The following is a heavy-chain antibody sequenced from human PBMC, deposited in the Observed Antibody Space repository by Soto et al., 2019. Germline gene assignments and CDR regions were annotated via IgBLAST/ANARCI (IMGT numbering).Heavy chain of an antibody. J-gene: IGHJ5*02. D-gene: IGHD2-15*01. CDR2: TNYSGSA. V-gene: IGHV4-59*12. Sequence: KTSETQSLPCPFSGSSIIGYHSTWIPQSPGRGWECIGYTNYSGSANYNPALNGRLTMSVDRSKSQFSMKLASGTAADTAVYYCARGVGGSGLNWFDPWGQGTLVTVSS. CDR1: GSSIIGYH. CDR3: ARGVGGSGLNWFDP.